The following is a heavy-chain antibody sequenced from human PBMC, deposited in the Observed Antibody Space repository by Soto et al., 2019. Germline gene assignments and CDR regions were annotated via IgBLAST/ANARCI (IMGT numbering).Heavy chain of an antibody. CDR2: ISYDGNNK. V-gene: IGHV3-30-3*01. CDR1: GFTFSRFS. CDR3: ARDHGMFLSYYYYGMDV. J-gene: IGHJ6*02. D-gene: IGHD3-10*02. Sequence: GGSLRLSCAASGFTFSRFSMHWVRQAPGKGLAWVAVISYDGNNKHFAESVKGRFSISRDDSKNTVYLEMNNLRGDDSAVYYCARDHGMFLSYYYYGMDVWGQGTTVTVSS.